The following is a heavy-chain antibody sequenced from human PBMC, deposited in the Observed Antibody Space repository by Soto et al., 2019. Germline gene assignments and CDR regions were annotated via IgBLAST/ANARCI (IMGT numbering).Heavy chain of an antibody. J-gene: IGHJ4*01. CDR2: INHSGST. CDR1: GGSFSGYY. V-gene: IGHV4-34*01. CDR3: ARGAPRAIAVAGTRGRFDY. Sequence: SETLSLTCAVYGGSFSGYYWSWIRQPPGKGLEWIGEINHSGSTNYNPSLKSRVTISVDTSKNQFSLKLSSVTAADTAVYYCARGAPRAIAVAGTRGRFDYWGHGTLVTVS. D-gene: IGHD6-19*01.